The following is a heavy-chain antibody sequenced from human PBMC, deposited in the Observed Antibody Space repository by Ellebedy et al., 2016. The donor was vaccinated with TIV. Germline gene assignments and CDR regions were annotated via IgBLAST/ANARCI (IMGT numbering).Heavy chain of an antibody. J-gene: IGHJ4*02. CDR3: AASSGTLGDF. D-gene: IGHD3-10*01. Sequence: GGSLRLXCAASGFTFSIYAMTWVRQAPGKGLEWVSSISDSGVNTFYADSVKGRFTISRNTSRNTLYLQMNSLRADDTAVYYCAASSGTLGDFWGQGTLVTVSS. CDR1: GFTFSIYA. CDR2: ISDSGVNT. V-gene: IGHV3-23*01.